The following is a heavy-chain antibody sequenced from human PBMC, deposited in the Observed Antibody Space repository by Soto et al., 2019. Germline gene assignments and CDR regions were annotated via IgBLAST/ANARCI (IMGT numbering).Heavy chain of an antibody. D-gene: IGHD3-10*01. CDR1: GFTFSSYS. CDR2: ISSSSSYI. CDR3: ARDLGITMVRGVISN. J-gene: IGHJ4*02. V-gene: IGHV3-21*01. Sequence: GGSLRLSCAASGFTFSSYSMNWVRQAPGKGLEWVSSISSSSSYIYYADSVKGRFTISRDNAKNSLYLQMNSLRAEDTAVYYCARDLGITMVRGVISNWGQGTLVTVSS.